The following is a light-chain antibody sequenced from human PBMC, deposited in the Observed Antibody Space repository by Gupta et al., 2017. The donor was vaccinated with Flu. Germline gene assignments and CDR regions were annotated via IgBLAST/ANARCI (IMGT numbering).Light chain of an antibody. V-gene: IGKV2-40*01. J-gene: IGKJ3*01. CDR2: MMS. Sequence: PGVPASLSCTPTQSLMHPADGNTYVDWYLQKPEQSPQLVIYMMSYRASGVPDRFIGSGSGTYFTLQIRRVEEEDVGLYYCKQRRYSPFTFGHGTKLEI. CDR1: QSLMHPADGNTY. CDR3: KQRRYSPFT.